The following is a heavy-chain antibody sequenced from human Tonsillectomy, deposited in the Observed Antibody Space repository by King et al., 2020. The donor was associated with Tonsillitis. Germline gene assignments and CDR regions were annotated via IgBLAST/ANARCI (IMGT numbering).Heavy chain of an antibody. J-gene: IGHJ3*02. Sequence: VQLVESGGRLVQPGGSLRLSCAASGFTFSSYWMYWVRQVPGKGLVWVSRISTDGGSTTYSDSVKGRFTTSRDNVKNTLYLQMTSLRADDTAVYYCAREGQWRSRDAFDIWGQGTMVTVSS. D-gene: IGHD6-19*01. CDR3: AREGQWRSRDAFDI. CDR1: GFTFSSYW. CDR2: ISTDGGST. V-gene: IGHV3-74*03.